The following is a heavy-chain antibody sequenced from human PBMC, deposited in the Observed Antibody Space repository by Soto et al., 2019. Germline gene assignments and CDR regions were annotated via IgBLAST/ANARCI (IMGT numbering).Heavy chain of an antibody. D-gene: IGHD6-19*01. CDR3: TRDKKSEQWLADYFDY. Sequence: GGSLRLSCTASGFTFGDYAMSWFRQAPGKGLGWVGFIRSKAYGGTTEYAVSGKGRFTISRDDSKSIAYLQMNSPKTEDTAVYYCTRDKKSEQWLADYFDYWGQGTLVTVSS. V-gene: IGHV3-49*03. CDR2: IRSKAYGGTT. J-gene: IGHJ4*02. CDR1: GFTFGDYA.